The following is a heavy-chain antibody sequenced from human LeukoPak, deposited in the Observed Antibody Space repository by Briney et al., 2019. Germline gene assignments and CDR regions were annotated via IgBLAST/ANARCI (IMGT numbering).Heavy chain of an antibody. Sequence: INPHSRRTNYAQKFHRTVTITKDTSISTAYMQLSRLRSDDTAVYFCAREPSCGGDCSFDYWGQGTLVTVSS. V-gene: IGHV1-2*02. CDR3: AREPSCGGDCSFDY. D-gene: IGHD2-21*02. J-gene: IGHJ4*02. CDR2: INPHSRRT.